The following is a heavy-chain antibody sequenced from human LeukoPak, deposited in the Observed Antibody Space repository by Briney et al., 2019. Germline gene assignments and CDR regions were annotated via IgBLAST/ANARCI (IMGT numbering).Heavy chain of an antibody. J-gene: IGHJ4*02. D-gene: IGHD4-17*01. CDR2: ISYDGSNK. CDR3: ARGLDGDYGAADY. CDR1: GFTFSSYA. V-gene: IGHV3-30-3*01. Sequence: GGSLRLSCAASGFTFSSYAIHWVRQAPGKGLEWVAVISYDGSNKYYADSVKGRFTISRDNSKNTLYLQMNSLRAEDTAVYYCARGLDGDYGAADYWGQGTLVTVSS.